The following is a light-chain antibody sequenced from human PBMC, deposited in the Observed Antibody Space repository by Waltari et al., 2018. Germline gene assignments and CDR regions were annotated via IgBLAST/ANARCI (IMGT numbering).Light chain of an antibody. CDR3: SSYTTSATVL. J-gene: IGLJ2*01. V-gene: IGLV2-14*03. Sequence: QSAPTQPPSVSGSPGQSVTISCTGTSADVGGYNYVSWYQQHPGKAPKLMIYGVSSGPSGVSHRFAGSSTGNTTSLTISGRQAEDEVDYYCSSYTTSATVLFEGGTRLTVL. CDR2: GVS. CDR1: SADVGGYNY.